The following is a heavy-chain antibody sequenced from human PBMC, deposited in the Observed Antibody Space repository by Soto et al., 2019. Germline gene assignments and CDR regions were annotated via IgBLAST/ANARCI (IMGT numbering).Heavy chain of an antibody. J-gene: IGHJ4*02. CDR3: ARESEDLTSNFDY. CDR2: ISSTTNYI. V-gene: IGHV3-21*01. CDR1: GFTFSSYS. Sequence: PGGSLRLSCAASGFTFSSYSMNWVRQAPGKGLEWVSSISSTTNYIYYADSMKGRFTASRDNAKNSVYLEMNSLSAEDTAVYYCARESEDLTSNFDYWGQGTLVTVSS.